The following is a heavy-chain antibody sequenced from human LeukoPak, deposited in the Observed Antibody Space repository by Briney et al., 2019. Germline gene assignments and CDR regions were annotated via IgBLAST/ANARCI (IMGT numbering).Heavy chain of an antibody. Sequence: GGSQRLSCAASGFTFSSYAMTWVRQAPGKGLEWVSSISPTGTTYYADSVKGRFTVSRDNSKNTLFLQMDSLRADDTAVYYCAKPRVDSGTGSSYGHGLDYWGQGTLVSVSS. CDR3: AKPRVDSGTGSSYGHGLDY. CDR1: GFTFSSYA. V-gene: IGHV3-23*01. J-gene: IGHJ4*02. CDR2: ISPTGTT. D-gene: IGHD5-18*01.